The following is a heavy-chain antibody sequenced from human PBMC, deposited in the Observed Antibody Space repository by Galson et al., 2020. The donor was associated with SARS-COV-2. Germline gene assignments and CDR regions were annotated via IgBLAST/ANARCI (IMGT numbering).Heavy chain of an antibody. CDR3: ARRLQYYRGMDV. J-gene: IGHJ6*02. V-gene: IGHV4-59*08. CDR1: GGSISSYY. CDR2: VHESGST. Sequence: SETLSITCTVSGGSISSYYWNWIRQPPGKGLEWIGYVHESGSTNYSPSLKSRVTISVDTSKNQFSLKVKSVTAADTAVYYCARRLQYYRGMDVWGQGTTVSVSS.